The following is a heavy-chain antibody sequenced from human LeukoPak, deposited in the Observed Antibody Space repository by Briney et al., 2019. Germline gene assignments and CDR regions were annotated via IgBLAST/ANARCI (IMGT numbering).Heavy chain of an antibody. Sequence: ASVKVSCKASGYTFTSYYMHWVRQAPGQGLEWMGIINPSGGSTSYAQKFQGRVTMTRDTSTSTVYMELSSLRSEETAVYYCARVRSWYYDFWSGASYYYGMDVWGQGTTVTVSS. CDR2: INPSGGST. D-gene: IGHD3-3*01. CDR3: ARVRSWYYDFWSGASYYYGMDV. V-gene: IGHV1-46*01. CDR1: GYTFTSYY. J-gene: IGHJ6*02.